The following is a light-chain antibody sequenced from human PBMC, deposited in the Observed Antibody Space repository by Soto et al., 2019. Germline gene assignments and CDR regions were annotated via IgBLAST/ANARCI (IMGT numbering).Light chain of an antibody. J-gene: IGKJ2*01. CDR3: HQYGSSPRT. V-gene: IGKV3-20*01. Sequence: IVLTQSPGTLSLSPGERATLSCRASQSVSSSYFAWYQEKPGQAPRLLLYAASSMATGVPDRFSGSGSGTDFTLSISGLEPEDVAVYYCHQYGSSPRTFGQGTNLEIK. CDR2: AAS. CDR1: QSVSSSY.